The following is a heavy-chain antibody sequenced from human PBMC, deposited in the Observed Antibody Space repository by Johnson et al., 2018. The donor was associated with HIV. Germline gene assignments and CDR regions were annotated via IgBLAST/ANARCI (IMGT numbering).Heavy chain of an antibody. V-gene: IGHV3-30-3*01. D-gene: IGHD4-17*01. CDR3: ARDSTAGPDKGLDYVGAFDI. CDR1: GFTFSSYA. Sequence: QLVESGGGVVQPGRSLRLSCAASGFTFSSYAMHWVRQAPGKGLEWVAVISYDGSNKYYADSVKGRFTISRDNSKNTLYLQMNSLRAEDTAVYYCARDSTAGPDKGLDYVGAFDIWGQGTMVTVSS. CDR2: ISYDGSNK. J-gene: IGHJ3*02.